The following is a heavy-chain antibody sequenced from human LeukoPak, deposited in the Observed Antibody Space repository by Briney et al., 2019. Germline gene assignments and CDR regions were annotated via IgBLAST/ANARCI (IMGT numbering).Heavy chain of an antibody. Sequence: KPGGSLRLPCAASGFTFSNAWMSWVRQAPGKGLEWVGRIKSKTDGGTTDYAAPVKGRFTISRDDSKNTLYLQMNSLRAEDTAVYYCTKVRSNNAAYFDYWGQGALVTVSS. J-gene: IGHJ4*02. CDR2: IKSKTDGGTT. V-gene: IGHV3-15*01. CDR3: TKVRSNNAAYFDY. CDR1: GFTFSNAW. D-gene: IGHD2/OR15-2a*01.